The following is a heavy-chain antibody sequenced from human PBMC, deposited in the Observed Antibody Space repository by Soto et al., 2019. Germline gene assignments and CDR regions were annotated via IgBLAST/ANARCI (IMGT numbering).Heavy chain of an antibody. D-gene: IGHD3-16*01. Sequence: QVHLVQSGAEVRKPGSSVKVSCKTSGGTFSTYTIYWVRQAPGQGLEWMGRIIPLFGTTRYAQNFQDRVTITAEESTSTTYMELSSMRAEDTALYYCARRLDDRADEGFDVWGEGTEVTVSA. CDR3: ARRLDDRADEGFDV. J-gene: IGHJ3*01. V-gene: IGHV1-69*18. CDR1: GGTFSTYT. CDR2: IIPLFGTT.